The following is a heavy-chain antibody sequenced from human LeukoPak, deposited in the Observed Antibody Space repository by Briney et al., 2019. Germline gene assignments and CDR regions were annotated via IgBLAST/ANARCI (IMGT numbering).Heavy chain of an antibody. J-gene: IGHJ3*02. CDR2: IIPIFGTA. D-gene: IGHD1-26*01. CDR3: ATVKYSGSYGEILHGAFDI. Sequence: GASVKVSCKASGGTFSSYAISWVRQAPGQGLEWMGGIIPIFGTANYAQKFQGRVTITADESTSTAYMELSSLRSEDTAVYYCATVKYSGSYGEILHGAFDIWGQGTMVTVSS. CDR1: GGTFSSYA. V-gene: IGHV1-69*13.